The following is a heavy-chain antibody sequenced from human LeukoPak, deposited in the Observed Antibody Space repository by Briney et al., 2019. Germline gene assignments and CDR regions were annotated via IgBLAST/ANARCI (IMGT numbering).Heavy chain of an antibody. CDR2: IYYSGST. V-gene: IGHV4-59*01. CDR1: GGSISSYY. D-gene: IGHD4-17*01. Sequence: SETLSLTCTVSGGSISSYYWSWIRQPPGKGLEWIGYIYYSGSTNYNPSLKSRVTISVDTSKNQFSLKLSSVTAADTAVYYCARVPAVTQGAYYFDYWGQGTLVTVSS. CDR3: ARVPAVTQGAYYFDY. J-gene: IGHJ4*02.